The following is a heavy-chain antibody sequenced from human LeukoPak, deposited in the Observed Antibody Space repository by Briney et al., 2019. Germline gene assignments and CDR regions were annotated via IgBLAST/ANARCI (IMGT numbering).Heavy chain of an antibody. CDR1: GFTFSSSW. V-gene: IGHV3-74*03. CDR3: ARGGSTWLDS. J-gene: IGHJ4*02. D-gene: IGHD6-13*01. Sequence: GGSLRLSCAASGFTFSSSWMHWVRQAPGKGLVWVSRIYSDGSSTTYAGSVKGRFTISRDNANNTLYLQMDSLGADDTALYYRARGGSTWLDSWGQGTLVSVS. CDR2: IYSDGSST.